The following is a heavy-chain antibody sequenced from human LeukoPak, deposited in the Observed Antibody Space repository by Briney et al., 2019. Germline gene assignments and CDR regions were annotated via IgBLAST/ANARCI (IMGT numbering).Heavy chain of an antibody. Sequence: GGSLRLSCAAAGFTFSDYYMSWIRQAPGKGLEWVAYISGTTIYTDYADSVEGRFTISRNNDENSLYLQMNSLRADDTAVYYCARDRGHYGSGSYYADFWGQGTLVTVSS. V-gene: IGHV3-11*05. CDR1: GFTFSDYY. J-gene: IGHJ4*02. CDR2: ISGTTIYT. CDR3: ARDRGHYGSGSYYADF. D-gene: IGHD3-10*01.